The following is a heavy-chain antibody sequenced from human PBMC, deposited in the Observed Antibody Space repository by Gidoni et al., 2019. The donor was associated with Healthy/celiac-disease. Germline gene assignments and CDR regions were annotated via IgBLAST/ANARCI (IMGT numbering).Heavy chain of an antibody. D-gene: IGHD3-9*01. CDR3: ARQVYDILTGYYRGMDV. Sequence: QVQLQESGPGLVKPSGTLSLTCAVAGGSISSSNWWSCVRQPPGKGLEWIVEIYHSGSTNYNPSLKSRVTISVDKSKNQFSLKLSSVTAADTAVYYCARQVYDILTGYYRGMDVWGQGTTVTVSS. CDR2: IYHSGST. V-gene: IGHV4-4*02. J-gene: IGHJ6*02. CDR1: GGSISSSNW.